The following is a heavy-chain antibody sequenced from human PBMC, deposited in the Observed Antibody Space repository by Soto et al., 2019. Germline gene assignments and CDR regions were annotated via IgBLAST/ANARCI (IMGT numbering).Heavy chain of an antibody. V-gene: IGHV1-2*02. CDR1: GYTFTGYY. D-gene: IGHD3-3*01. Sequence: ASVKVSCKASGYTFTGYYMHWVRQAPGQGLEWMGWINPNSGGTNYAQKFQGRVTMTRDTSTSTVYMELSSLRSEDTAVYYCARGTTISYYYYYMDVWGKGTTVTVSS. CDR2: INPNSGGT. CDR3: ARGTTISYYYYYMDV. J-gene: IGHJ6*03.